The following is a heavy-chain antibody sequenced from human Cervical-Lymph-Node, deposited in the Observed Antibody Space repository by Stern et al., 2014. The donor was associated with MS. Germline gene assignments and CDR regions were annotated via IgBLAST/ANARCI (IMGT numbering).Heavy chain of an antibody. J-gene: IGHJ6*02. Sequence: VQLVQSGGGLVKPGGSLRLSCAASGFTFSPYNMNWVRQAPGQGLAWVSSITSTGAYQHYADSVKGRFTISRDNAKNSVFLQMSSLRAEDTAVYYCARDSHFAMDVWGQGTTVTVSS. CDR1: GFTFSPYN. CDR3: ARDSHFAMDV. V-gene: IGHV3-21*01. CDR2: ITSTGAYQ.